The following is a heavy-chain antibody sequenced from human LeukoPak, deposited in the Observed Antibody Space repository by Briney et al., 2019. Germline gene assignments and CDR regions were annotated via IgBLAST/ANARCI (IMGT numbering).Heavy chain of an antibody. CDR3: ARWPTTGYGSGTRLASMDV. J-gene: IGHJ6*03. Sequence: SETLSLTCAVYGGSFSGYYWSWIRQPPGKGLEWIGEINHGGSTNYNPSLKSRVTISVDTSKNQFSLQLSSVTAADTAVYYCARWPTTGYGSGTRLASMDVWGKGTTVTVSS. D-gene: IGHD3-10*01. V-gene: IGHV4-34*01. CDR1: GGSFSGYY. CDR2: INHGGST.